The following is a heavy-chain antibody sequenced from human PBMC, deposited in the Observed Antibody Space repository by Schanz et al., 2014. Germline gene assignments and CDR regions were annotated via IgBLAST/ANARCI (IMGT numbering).Heavy chain of an antibody. CDR2: ISYDGSNQ. J-gene: IGHJ4*02. CDR1: GFSFSGFG. CDR3: AKEESPPSLVDY. V-gene: IGHV3-30*18. Sequence: QVQLVESGGGVVQPGRSLRLSCAGSGFSFSGFGMHWVRQAPGKGLEWVAAISYDGSNQYYTDSVKGRFTVSRDNSKNTVYLQMNSLRAEDTAVYYCAKEESPPSLVDYWGQGTLVTVSS.